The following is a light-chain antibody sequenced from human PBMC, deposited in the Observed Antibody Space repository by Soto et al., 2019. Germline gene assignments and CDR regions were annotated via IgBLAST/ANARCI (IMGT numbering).Light chain of an antibody. J-gene: IGLJ1*01. CDR1: SSDVGGYDY. Sequence: QSVLTQPASVSGSPGQSVTSSCTGTSSDVGGYDYVSWYQHHPGKAPKLVIYDVTYRPSGVSDRFSGSKSANTASLTISGLQAEDEADYYCSSYTSSSTYVFGTGTKVTVL. CDR2: DVT. V-gene: IGLV2-14*01. CDR3: SSYTSSSTYV.